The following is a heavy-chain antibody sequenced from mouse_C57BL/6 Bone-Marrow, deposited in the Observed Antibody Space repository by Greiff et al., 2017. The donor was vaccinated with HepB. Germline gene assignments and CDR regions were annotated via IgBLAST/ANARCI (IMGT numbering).Heavy chain of an antibody. Sequence: EVKLMESGGDLVKPGGSLKLSCAASGFTFSSYGMSWVRQTPDKRLEWVATISSGGSYNYYPDSVKGRFTISRDNAKNTLYLQMSSLKSEDTAMYYCARQWYAMDYWGQGTSVTVSS. CDR2: ISSGGSYN. J-gene: IGHJ4*01. V-gene: IGHV5-6*01. CDR3: ARQWYAMDY. CDR1: GFTFSSYG.